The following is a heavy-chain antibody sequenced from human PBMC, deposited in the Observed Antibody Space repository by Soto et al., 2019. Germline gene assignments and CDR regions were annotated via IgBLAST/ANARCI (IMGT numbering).Heavy chain of an antibody. J-gene: IGHJ5*02. CDR2: INHSGST. CDR3: ARGRVTMVRGANWFDP. CDR1: GGSFSGYY. Sequence: SEILSLTCAVYGGSFSGYYWSWIRQPPGKGLEWIGEINHSGSTNYNPSLKSRVTVSVDTSKNQFSLYLTSVTAADTAVYYCARGRVTMVRGANWFDPWGQGTLVTVSS. V-gene: IGHV4-34*01. D-gene: IGHD3-10*01.